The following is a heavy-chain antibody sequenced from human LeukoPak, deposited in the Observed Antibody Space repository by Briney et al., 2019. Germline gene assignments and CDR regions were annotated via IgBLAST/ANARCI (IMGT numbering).Heavy chain of an antibody. CDR1: GYTFTSYG. V-gene: IGHV1-18*01. CDR3: ARGRGAATDDAFDI. J-gene: IGHJ3*02. CDR2: ISAYNGNT. D-gene: IGHD1-26*01. Sequence: ASVKVSCKASGYTFTSYGISWVRQAPGQGLEWMGWISAYNGNTNYAQKLQGRVTMTTDTSTSTAHMELRSLRSDDTAVYYCARGRGAATDDAFDIWGQGTMVTVSS.